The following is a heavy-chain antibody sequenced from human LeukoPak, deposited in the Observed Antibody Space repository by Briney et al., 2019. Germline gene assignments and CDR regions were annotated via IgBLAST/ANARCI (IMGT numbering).Heavy chain of an antibody. J-gene: IGHJ4*02. V-gene: IGHV1-18*01. D-gene: IGHD3-9*01. Sequence: ASVKVSCKASGYTSTSYGISWVRQAPGQGLEWMGWISAYNGNTNYAQKLQGRVTMTTDTSTSTAYMELRSLRSDDTAVYYCARGDDILTGYFRGFDYWGQGTLVTVSS. CDR3: ARGDDILTGYFRGFDY. CDR2: ISAYNGNT. CDR1: GYTSTSYG.